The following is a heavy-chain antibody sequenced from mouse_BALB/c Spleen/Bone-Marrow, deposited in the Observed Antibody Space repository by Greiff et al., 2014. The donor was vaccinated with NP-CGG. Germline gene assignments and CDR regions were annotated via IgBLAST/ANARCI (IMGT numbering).Heavy chain of an antibody. V-gene: IGHV1-4*01. CDR2: VNPRSGYA. CDR1: DYTFTDYT. Sequence: QVQLQQSGAELASPGASVKMSCKASDYTFTDYTIQWVKQRPGQGLEWIGYVNPRSGYANYNQKFKDKATLTADKSSSTAFMQLSSLTSEDSAVYYCARPKGFALDYWGQGTALTVSA. CDR3: ARPKGFALDY. J-gene: IGHJ2*01.